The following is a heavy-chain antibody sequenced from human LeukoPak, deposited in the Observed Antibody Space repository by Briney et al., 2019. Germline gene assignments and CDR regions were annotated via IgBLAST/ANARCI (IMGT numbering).Heavy chain of an antibody. CDR3: ARGATAMVTGYYYYGMDV. V-gene: IGHV4-59*08. CDR1: GGSISSYY. J-gene: IGHJ6*02. Sequence: SETLSLTCTVSGGSISSYYWSWIRQPPGKGLEWIGYIYYSGSTNYNPSLKSRVTISVDTSKNQFSLKLSSVAAADTAVYYCARGATAMVTGYYYYGMDVWGQGTTVTVSS. D-gene: IGHD5-18*01. CDR2: IYYSGST.